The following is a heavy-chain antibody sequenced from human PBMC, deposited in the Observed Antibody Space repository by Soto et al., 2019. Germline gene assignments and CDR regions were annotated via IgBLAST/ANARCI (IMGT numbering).Heavy chain of an antibody. CDR2: IIPIFGTA. CDR1: GGTFSSYA. Sequence: QVQLVQSGAEVKKPGSSVKVSCKASGGTFSSYAISWVRQAPGQGLEWMGGIIPIFGTADYAQKFQGRVTITADESQSTAYMELSSLRSEDTAVYYCASHSGSSPEGRYYYGMDVWGQGTTVTVSS. CDR3: ASHSGSSPEGRYYYGMDV. D-gene: IGHD1-26*01. J-gene: IGHJ6*02. V-gene: IGHV1-69*12.